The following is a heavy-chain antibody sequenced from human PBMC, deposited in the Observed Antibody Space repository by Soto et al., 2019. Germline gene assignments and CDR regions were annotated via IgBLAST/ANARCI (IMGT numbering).Heavy chain of an antibody. J-gene: IGHJ6*02. D-gene: IGHD2-8*01. CDR1: GYSFTDYH. CDR2: INPKSGGT. CDR3: ARGDSADCSNGVCSFFYNHDMDV. V-gene: IGHV1-2*04. Sequence: ASVKVSCKASGYSFTDYHIHWVRQAPGQGLEWLGRINPKSGGTSTAQKFQGWVTMTTDTSISTASMELTRLTSDDTAIYYCARGDSADCSNGVCSFFYNHDMDVWGQGTTVTVSS.